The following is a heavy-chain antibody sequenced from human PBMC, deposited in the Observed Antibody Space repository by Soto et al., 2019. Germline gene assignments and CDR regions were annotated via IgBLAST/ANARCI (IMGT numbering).Heavy chain of an antibody. CDR3: AKDPTGDYYYYGMDV. CDR2: ISYDGSNK. V-gene: IGHV3-30*18. CDR1: GFTFSSYG. J-gene: IGHJ6*02. Sequence: QVQLVESGGGVVQPGRSLRLSCAASGFTFSSYGMHWVRQAPGKGLEWVAVISYDGSNKYYADSVKGRFTISRDNSKNTLYLQMNRLRAEDTAVYYCAKDPTGDYYYYGMDVWGQGTTVTVSS. D-gene: IGHD7-27*01.